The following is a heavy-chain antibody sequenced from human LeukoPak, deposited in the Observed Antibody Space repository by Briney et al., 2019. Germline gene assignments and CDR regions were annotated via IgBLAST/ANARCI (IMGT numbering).Heavy chain of an antibody. J-gene: IGHJ4*02. CDR2: ISSDGGST. V-gene: IGHV3-64D*06. Sequence: PGGSLRLSCSASRFTFSRYAMHWVRQAPGKGLDYVSAISSDGGSTYYADSVKGRFTISRDNSKNTLYLQMSSLRAEDTAVYYCVKGGAVLSGYWGQGTLVTVSS. CDR3: VKGGAVLSGY. CDR1: RFTFSRYA. D-gene: IGHD2/OR15-2a*01.